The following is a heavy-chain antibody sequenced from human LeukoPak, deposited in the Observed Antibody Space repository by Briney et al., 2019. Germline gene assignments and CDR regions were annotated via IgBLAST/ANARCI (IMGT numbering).Heavy chain of an antibody. Sequence: SETLSLTCTVSGGSISSYYWSWIRQPPGRGLEWIGYIYYSGSTNYNPSLKSRVTISVDTSKNQFSLKLSSVTAADTAVYYCARLPTGNYYYYYAMDVWGQGTTVTVSS. CDR1: GGSISSYY. J-gene: IGHJ6*02. CDR2: IYYSGST. CDR3: ARLPTGNYYYYYAMDV. D-gene: IGHD1-1*01. V-gene: IGHV4-59*08.